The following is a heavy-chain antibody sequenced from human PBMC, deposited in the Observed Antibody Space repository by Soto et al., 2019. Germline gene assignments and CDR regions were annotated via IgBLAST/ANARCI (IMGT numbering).Heavy chain of an antibody. Sequence: EVQLVESGGGLVQPGGSLRLSCAASGFTFSTYSMNWVRQAPGKGLEWVSYISSRSSTIYYADSVKGRFTISRDNAKNSLYLQMNSLRAEDTAVYYCARDDGRADFDWPYDPLYYYGMDVWGQGTTLTVSS. J-gene: IGHJ6*02. V-gene: IGHV3-48*01. CDR1: GFTFSTYS. D-gene: IGHD3-9*01. CDR2: ISSRSSTI. CDR3: ARDDGRADFDWPYDPLYYYGMDV.